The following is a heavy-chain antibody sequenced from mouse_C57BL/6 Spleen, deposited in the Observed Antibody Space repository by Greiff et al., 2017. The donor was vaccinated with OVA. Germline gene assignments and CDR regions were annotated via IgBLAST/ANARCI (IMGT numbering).Heavy chain of an antibody. CDR1: GYTFTDYY. J-gene: IGHJ4*01. Sequence: VQLQQSGPELVKPGASVKISCKASGYTFTDYYMNWVKQSHGKSLEWIGDINPNNGGTSYNQKFKGKATLTVDTSSSTAYMELRSLTSEDSAVYYCAREGATVVASYYAMDYWGQGTSVTVSS. CDR3: AREGATVVASYYAMDY. V-gene: IGHV1-26*01. CDR2: INPNNGGT. D-gene: IGHD1-1*01.